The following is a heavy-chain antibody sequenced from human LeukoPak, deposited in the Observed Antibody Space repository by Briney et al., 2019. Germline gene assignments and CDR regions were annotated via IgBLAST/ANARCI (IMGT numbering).Heavy chain of an antibody. Sequence: GEPLKISCQWSGDSFRNSWIGWVRQMTGKGPDWVGVIYPGDSETRYSPSFQGQVTISVDKSLRAAYLQWSSLKASDSAMYYCATWGRNGYFGMDVWGQGTPVIVSS. CDR3: ATWGRNGYFGMDV. V-gene: IGHV5-51*01. D-gene: IGHD1-1*01. CDR1: GDSFRNSW. CDR2: IYPGDSET. J-gene: IGHJ6*02.